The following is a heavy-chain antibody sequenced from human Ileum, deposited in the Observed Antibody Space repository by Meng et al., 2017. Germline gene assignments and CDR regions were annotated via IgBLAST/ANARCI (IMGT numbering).Heavy chain of an antibody. D-gene: IGHD1-26*01. J-gene: IGHJ4*02. CDR3: ARRIRGGSYLG. V-gene: IGHV4-34*01. CDR1: GDSFTDYY. CDR2: IHYKGSN. Sequence: QLQLLQLGAGMFKPSENLSLTCNVYGDSFTDYYWNWIRQPPGKVLEWIGEIHYKGSNNYNPSLESRVTISEDTSQKQFSLRLSSVTAADTAVYYCARRIRGGSYLGWGQGTLVTVSS.